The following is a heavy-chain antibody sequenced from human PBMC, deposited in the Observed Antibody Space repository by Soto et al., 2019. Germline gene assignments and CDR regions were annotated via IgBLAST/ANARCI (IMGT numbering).Heavy chain of an antibody. CDR1: GFTFSSYS. CDR2: ISSSSSTI. CDR3: ARDKVDYYDSSGQPFDY. J-gene: IGHJ4*02. Sequence: ESGGGLVQPGGSLRLSCAASGFTFSSYSMNWVRQAPGKGLEWVSYISSSSSTIYYADSVKGRFTISRDNAKNSLYLQMNSLRDEDTAVYYCARDKVDYYDSSGQPFDYWGQGTLVTVSS. V-gene: IGHV3-48*02. D-gene: IGHD3-22*01.